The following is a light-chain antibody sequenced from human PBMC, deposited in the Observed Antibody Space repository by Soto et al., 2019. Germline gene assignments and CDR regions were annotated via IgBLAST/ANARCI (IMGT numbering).Light chain of an antibody. V-gene: IGLV2-11*01. Sequence: QSALTQPRSVSGSPGQSVTISCTGTSSDVGGYNSVSWYQQHPGKAPKVMIFDVTKRPSGVPDRFSGSKSGNTASLTISGLQDEDEADYYCCSYAGSRALFGGGTKLTVL. J-gene: IGLJ2*01. CDR2: DVT. CDR1: SSDVGGYNS. CDR3: CSYAGSRAL.